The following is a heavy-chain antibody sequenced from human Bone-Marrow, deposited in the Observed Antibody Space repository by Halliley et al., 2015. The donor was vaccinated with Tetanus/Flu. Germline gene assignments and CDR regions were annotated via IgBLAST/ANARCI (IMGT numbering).Heavy chain of an antibody. J-gene: IGHJ4*02. V-gene: IGHV4-59*08. Sequence: TLSLTCTVSGGSISTYYWSWIRQPPGKALEWIGSIFYTGTTNYDPSLKSRVTISADTSKNQFSLRVTSLTAADTAVYYCARHPHRAAAGPFDNWGQGTLVGVSS. D-gene: IGHD6-13*01. CDR2: IFYTGTT. CDR1: GGSISTYY. CDR3: ARHPHRAAAGPFDN.